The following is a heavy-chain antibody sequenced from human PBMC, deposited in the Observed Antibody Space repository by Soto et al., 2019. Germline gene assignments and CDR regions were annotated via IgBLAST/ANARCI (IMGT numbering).Heavy chain of an antibody. CDR2: ISAYNGNT. CDR3: ARGLLGQQLPTIHIDY. Sequence: QVQLVQSGAEVKKPGASVKVSCKASGYTFSSYGISWVRQAPGQGLEWMGWISAYNGNTNYAQKLQGRVTMTTDTSTSTAYMELRSLRSHDTAVYHCARGLLGQQLPTIHIDYWGQGTLVTVSS. V-gene: IGHV1-18*01. J-gene: IGHJ4*02. D-gene: IGHD6-13*01. CDR1: GYTFSSYG.